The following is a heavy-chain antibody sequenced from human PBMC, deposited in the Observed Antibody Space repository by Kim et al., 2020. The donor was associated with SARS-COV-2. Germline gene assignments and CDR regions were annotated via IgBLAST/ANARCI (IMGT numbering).Heavy chain of an antibody. CDR3: MKGGWGWIWDH. D-gene: IGHD2-21*01. V-gene: IGHV3-23*01. Sequence: GSLRLSCTTSGFTFTGHAMSWVRQPPGKGLEWVSSIDGSDGTTYYVDSVKGRFTISRDDSKNTLYLQMSALRGDDTAVYYCMKGGWGWIWDHWGQGTLVTVSS. CDR2: IDGSDGTT. J-gene: IGHJ4*02. CDR1: GFTFTGHA.